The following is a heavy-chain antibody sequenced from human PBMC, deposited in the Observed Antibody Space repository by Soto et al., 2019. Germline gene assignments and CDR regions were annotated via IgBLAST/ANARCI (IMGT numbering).Heavy chain of an antibody. CDR3: ARVHVVRRINIGFDQ. CDR1: GYSFSSYD. J-gene: IGHJ4*02. Sequence: ASVKVSCKASGYSFSSYDINWVRQAAGQGLEWMGWMNPNSGNSGYAQKFQGRITMTRDTSISTAYLELSGLRSEDTAVYYCARVHVVRRINIGFDQWGQGTLVTVSS. D-gene: IGHD3-10*01. CDR2: MNPNSGNS. V-gene: IGHV1-8*02.